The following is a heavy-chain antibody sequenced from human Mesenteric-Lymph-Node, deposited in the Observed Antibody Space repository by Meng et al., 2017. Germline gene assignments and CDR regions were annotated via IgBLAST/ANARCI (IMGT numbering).Heavy chain of an antibody. CDR3: ARANPIWFGGGENWFDP. D-gene: IGHD3-10*01. Sequence: GSLRLSCTVSGGSISSYYWRWIRQPPGNGLEWIGYIYYSGSTNYNPSLKSRVTISVDTSKNQFSRKRSSVNAADTAVDFWARANPIWFGGGENWFDPWGQGTLVTVSA. CDR2: IYYSGST. J-gene: IGHJ5*02. V-gene: IGHV4-59*01. CDR1: GGSISSYY.